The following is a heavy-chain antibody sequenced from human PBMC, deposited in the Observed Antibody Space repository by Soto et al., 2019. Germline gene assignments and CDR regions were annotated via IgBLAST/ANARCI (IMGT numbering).Heavy chain of an antibody. V-gene: IGHV1-3*01. J-gene: IGHJ5*02. CDR2: INAGNGNT. CDR1: GYTFTSYA. D-gene: IGHD2-2*01. CDR3: ARDGDIVVVPAAKAVQTWFDP. Sequence: GASVKVSCKASGYTFTSYAMHWVRQAPGQRLEWMGWINAGNGNTKYSQKFQGRVTITRDTSASTAYMELSSLRSEDTAVYYCARDGDIVVVPAAKAVQTWFDPWGQGTLVTV.